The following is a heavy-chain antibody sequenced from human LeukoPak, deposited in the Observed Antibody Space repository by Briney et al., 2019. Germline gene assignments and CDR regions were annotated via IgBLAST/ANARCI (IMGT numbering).Heavy chain of an antibody. CDR1: GFTFSSYA. CDR3: AKDGIFFHYYDSSGYSHLDS. V-gene: IGHV3-23*01. J-gene: IGHJ4*02. CDR2: ISGSGGST. Sequence: TGGSLRLSCAASGFTFSSYAMSWVRQAPGKGLEWVSAISGSGGSTYYADSVKGRFTISRDNSKNTLYLQMNSLRAEDTAVYYCAKDGIFFHYYDSSGYSHLDSWGQGTLVTVSS. D-gene: IGHD3-22*01.